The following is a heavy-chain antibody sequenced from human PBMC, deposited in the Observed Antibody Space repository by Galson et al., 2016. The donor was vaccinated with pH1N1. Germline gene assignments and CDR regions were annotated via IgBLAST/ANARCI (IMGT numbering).Heavy chain of an antibody. V-gene: IGHV3-48*01. Sequence: SLRLSCAASGFTLSGYSMNWVRQAPGKGLEWISHIWKSGDNVYYADSVAGRFTISRDNARNSLFLQMNSLRAEDTAVYYCAKEAAGGSYPYQWGQGTLVTVSS. D-gene: IGHD3-16*01. CDR3: AKEAAGGSYPYQ. J-gene: IGHJ4*02. CDR1: GFTLSGYS. CDR2: IWKSGDNV.